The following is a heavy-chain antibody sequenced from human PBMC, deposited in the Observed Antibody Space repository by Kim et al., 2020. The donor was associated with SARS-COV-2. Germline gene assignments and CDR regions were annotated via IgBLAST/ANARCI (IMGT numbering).Heavy chain of an antibody. CDR3: AREGIDGVGDYY. J-gene: IGHJ6*01. CDR2: INPSAGNT. D-gene: IGHD1-26*01. CDR1: GYTFTSYY. Sequence: ASVKVSCKASGYTFTSYYMHWVRQAPGQGLEWMGRINPSAGNTSYAQNFPGRFTLSMDTSISTAYLQLSSLRSEDTAVYYCAREGIDGVGDYY. V-gene: IGHV1-46*01.